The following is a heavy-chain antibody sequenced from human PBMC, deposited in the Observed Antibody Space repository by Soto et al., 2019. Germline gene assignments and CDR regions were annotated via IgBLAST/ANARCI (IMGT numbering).Heavy chain of an antibody. CDR1: GFTFDDYA. D-gene: IGHD2-21*01. V-gene: IGHV3-9*01. CDR2: ISRNSGSI. CDR3: AKDSSCGAFNWFDP. J-gene: IGHJ5*02. Sequence: EVQLVESGGGLVQPGRSLRLSCAASGFTFDDYAMHWVRQTPGKGLEWVSGISRNSGSIGYADSVKGRFTISRDNAKNSLSLQMNSLRAEDTALYYCAKDSSCGAFNWFDPWGQGTLVTVSS.